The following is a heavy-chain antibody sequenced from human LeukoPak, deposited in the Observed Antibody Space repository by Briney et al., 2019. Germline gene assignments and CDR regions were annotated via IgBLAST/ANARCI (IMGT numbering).Heavy chain of an antibody. CDR1: GGTFSSYA. CDR3: ARDATVRYCGGDCYSNGAFDI. Sequence: VASVKVSCKASGGTFSSYAISWVRQAPGQGLEWMGGIIPIFGTANYAQKFQGRVTITTDESTSTAYMELSSLRSEDTAVYYCARDATVRYCGGDCYSNGAFDIWGQGTMVTVSS. D-gene: IGHD2-21*01. V-gene: IGHV1-69*05. J-gene: IGHJ3*02. CDR2: IIPIFGTA.